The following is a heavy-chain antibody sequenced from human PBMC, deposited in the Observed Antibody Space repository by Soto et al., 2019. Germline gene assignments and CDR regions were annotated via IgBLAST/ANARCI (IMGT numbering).Heavy chain of an antibody. CDR1: GYTFTSYD. CDR3: ARGDGILTGYPYYMDV. Sequence: ASVKVSCTASGYTFTSYDINWVRQATGQGLEWMGWMNPNSGNTGYAQKFQGRVTMTRNTSISTAYMELSSLRSEDTAVYYCARGDGILTGYPYYMDVWGKGTTVTVSS. D-gene: IGHD3-9*01. V-gene: IGHV1-8*01. J-gene: IGHJ6*03. CDR2: MNPNSGNT.